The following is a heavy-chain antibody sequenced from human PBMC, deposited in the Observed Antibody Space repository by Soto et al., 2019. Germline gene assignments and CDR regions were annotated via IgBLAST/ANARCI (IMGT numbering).Heavy chain of an antibody. CDR3: ARGGTILRFLEWLLSPSTDAFDI. CDR1: GGSFSGYY. J-gene: IGHJ3*02. V-gene: IGHV4-34*01. D-gene: IGHD3-3*01. CDR2: INHSGST. Sequence: QVQLQQWGAGLLKPSETLSLTCAVYGGSFSGYYWSWIRQPPGKGLEWIGEINHSGSTNYNPSPKSRVTISVDTSKNQFSLKLSSVTAADTAVYYCARGGTILRFLEWLLSPSTDAFDIWGQGTMVTVSS.